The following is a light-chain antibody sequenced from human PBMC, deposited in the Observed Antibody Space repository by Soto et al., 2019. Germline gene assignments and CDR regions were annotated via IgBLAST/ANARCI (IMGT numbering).Light chain of an antibody. CDR2: DTS. CDR1: QSLSNSF. Sequence: EIVLTQSPGTVSLSPGERATLSCRASQSLSNSFIAWYQQKPGQAPRLLIYDTSSRATGIPDRFSGSGSGTDFTLTISGLQSEDFAVYYCQQYNNWPPITFGQGTRLEIK. V-gene: IGKV3-20*01. CDR3: QQYNNWPPIT. J-gene: IGKJ5*01.